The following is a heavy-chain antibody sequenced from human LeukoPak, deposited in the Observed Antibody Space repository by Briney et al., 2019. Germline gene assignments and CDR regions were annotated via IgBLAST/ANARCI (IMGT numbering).Heavy chain of an antibody. D-gene: IGHD3-22*01. CDR2: MNHSGST. CDR3: AVSTYYYDSSGRNWFDP. J-gene: IGHJ5*02. V-gene: IGHV4-34*01. Sequence: SETLSLTCAVYGGSFSGYYWTWIRQPPGKGLEWIGEMNHSGSTNYNPSLKSRVTISVDTSKNQFSLKLSSVTAADTAVYYCAVSTYYYDSSGRNWFDPWGQGTLVTVSS. CDR1: GGSFSGYY.